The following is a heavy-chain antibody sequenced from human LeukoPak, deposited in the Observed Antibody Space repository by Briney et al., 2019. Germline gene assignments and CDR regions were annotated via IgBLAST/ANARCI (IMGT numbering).Heavy chain of an antibody. CDR3: ARAYHYGSGYGMDV. CDR2: ISSSSSTI. Sequence: GGSLRLSCAASGFTFSSYTMSWVRQAPGKGLEWVSYISSSSSTIYHADSVKGRSTISRDNAKNSLYLQMNSLRDEDTAVYYCARAYHYGSGYGMDVWGQGTTVTVSS. D-gene: IGHD3-10*01. V-gene: IGHV3-48*02. J-gene: IGHJ6*02. CDR1: GFTFSSYT.